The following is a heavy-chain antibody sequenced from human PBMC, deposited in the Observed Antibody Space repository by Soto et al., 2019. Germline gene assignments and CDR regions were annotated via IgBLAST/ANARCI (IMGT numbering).Heavy chain of an antibody. Sequence: SQTLSLTCVISGDSVSSNSASWNWIRQSPSRGLEWLGRTYYRSKWSTDYAVSVKSRITISPDTSKNQFSLRLNFVTPEDTAVYYCARVSVVVGEGGYYGMDVWGQGTTVTVSS. D-gene: IGHD2-21*01. V-gene: IGHV6-1*01. CDR2: TYYRSKWST. CDR3: ARVSVVVGEGGYYGMDV. CDR1: GDSVSSNSAS. J-gene: IGHJ6*02.